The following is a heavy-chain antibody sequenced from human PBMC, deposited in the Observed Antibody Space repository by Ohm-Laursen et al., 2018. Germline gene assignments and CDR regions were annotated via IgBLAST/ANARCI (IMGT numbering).Heavy chain of an antibody. Sequence: SLRLSCAASGFTVSTKYMSWVRQAPGKGLEWASVVYADGSTYYADSVKGRFIISRDYSKNTLHLHMNSLRVEDTAVYYCARNLYDSSGYPDAFDIWGQGTMVIVSS. D-gene: IGHD3-22*01. J-gene: IGHJ3*02. CDR2: VYADGST. CDR1: GFTVSTKY. CDR3: ARNLYDSSGYPDAFDI. V-gene: IGHV3-66*01.